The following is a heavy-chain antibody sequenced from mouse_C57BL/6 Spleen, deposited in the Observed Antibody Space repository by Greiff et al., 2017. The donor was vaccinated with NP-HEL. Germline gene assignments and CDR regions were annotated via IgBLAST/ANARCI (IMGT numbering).Heavy chain of an antibody. CDR1: GYTFTSYW. V-gene: IGHV1-64*01. CDR3: ARSDSSGLYYAMDY. J-gene: IGHJ4*01. CDR2: IHPNSGST. Sequence: QVQLQQSGAELVKPGASVKLSCKASGYTFTSYWMHWVKQRPGQGLEWIGMIHPNSGSTNYNEKFKSKATLTVDKSSSTAYMQLSSLTSDDSAVYYCARSDSSGLYYAMDYWGQGTSVTVSS. D-gene: IGHD3-2*02.